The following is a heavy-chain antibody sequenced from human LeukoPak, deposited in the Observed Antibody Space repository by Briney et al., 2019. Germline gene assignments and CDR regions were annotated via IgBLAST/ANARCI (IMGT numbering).Heavy chain of an antibody. Sequence: SVKVSCKASGGTFSSYAISWVRQAPGQGLEWMGGIIPIFGTANYAQKFQVRVTITTDESTSTAYMELSSLRSEDTAVYYCARDKDYGGNFGTFDYWGQGTLVTVSS. CDR1: GGTFSSYA. CDR2: IIPIFGTA. D-gene: IGHD4-23*01. V-gene: IGHV1-69*05. CDR3: ARDKDYGGNFGTFDY. J-gene: IGHJ4*02.